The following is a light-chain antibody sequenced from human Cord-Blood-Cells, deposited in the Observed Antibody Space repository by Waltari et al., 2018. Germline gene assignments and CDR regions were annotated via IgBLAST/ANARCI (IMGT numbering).Light chain of an antibody. J-gene: IGLJ2*01. V-gene: IGLV2-23*03. Sequence: QSALTQPASVSGSPGQSITISCTGTSSDVGSYNLLSWYQQPPGKAPKLMIYVGSKRPSGVSNRFSGSKSGNTASLTISGLQAEDEADYYCCSYAGSSTFVVFGGGTKLTVL. CDR2: VGS. CDR1: SSDVGSYNL. CDR3: CSYAGSSTFVV.